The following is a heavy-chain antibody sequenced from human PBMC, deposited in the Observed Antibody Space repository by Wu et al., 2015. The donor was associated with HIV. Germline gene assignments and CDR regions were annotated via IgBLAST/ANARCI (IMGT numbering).Heavy chain of an antibody. V-gene: IGHV1-69*05. CDR3: ARGAPSSSYHHYNSPTQYYYYYGMDV. D-gene: IGHD2-15*01. J-gene: IGHJ6*02. CDR2: IIPIFGTA. CDR1: GGTFSSYA. Sequence: QVQLVQSGAEVKKPGSSVKVSCKASGGTFSSYAISWVRQAPGQGLEWMGGIIPIFGTANYAQKFQGRVTITTDESTSTAYMELSSLRSEDTAVYYCARGAPSSSYHHYNSPTQYYYYYGMDVWDQGP.